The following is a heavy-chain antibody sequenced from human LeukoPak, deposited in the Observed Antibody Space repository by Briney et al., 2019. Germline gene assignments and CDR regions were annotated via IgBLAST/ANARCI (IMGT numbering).Heavy chain of an antibody. CDR1: GGSISSSSYY. D-gene: IGHD3-16*01. Sequence: SETLSLTCTVSGGSISSSSYYWGWIRQPPGKGLEWIGGIYYSGSTYYNPSLESRVTISLDTSKNVVSLKLTSVTAADTAFYYCARSAYDYVWGTLGYWGQGTLVTVSS. CDR3: ARSAYDYVWGTLGY. J-gene: IGHJ4*02. CDR2: IYYSGST. V-gene: IGHV4-39*01.